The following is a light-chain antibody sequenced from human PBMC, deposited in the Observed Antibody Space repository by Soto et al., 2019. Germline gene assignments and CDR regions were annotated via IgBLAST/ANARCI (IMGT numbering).Light chain of an antibody. CDR3: SSYTTNTSPYV. CDR1: NSDVGGYNS. J-gene: IGLJ1*01. V-gene: IGLV2-14*01. Sequence: QSALTQPASMSGSPGQSITISCTGTNSDVGGYNSVSWYQQHPGKAPKLMIYDVTNRPSGVSSRFSGSKSGNTASLTISGLQAEDEADYYCSSYTTNTSPYVCGTGTKVTVL. CDR2: DVT.